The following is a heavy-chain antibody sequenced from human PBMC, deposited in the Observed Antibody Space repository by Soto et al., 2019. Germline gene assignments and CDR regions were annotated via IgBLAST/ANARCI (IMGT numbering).Heavy chain of an antibody. Sequence: ASVKFPCKASGYKFTTYFIHWVRQAPGQCLEWMGMIHPSGDTGYAQKFRGRVTMTIDTSTTTAYMELRNLTSEDTAVYFSVRGYCTTSPCSGDFQFWGQGTLVTVSS. CDR1: GYKFTTYF. J-gene: IGHJ1*01. V-gene: IGHV1-46*01. CDR2: IHPSGDT. CDR3: VRGYCTTSPCSGDFQF. D-gene: IGHD2-15*01.